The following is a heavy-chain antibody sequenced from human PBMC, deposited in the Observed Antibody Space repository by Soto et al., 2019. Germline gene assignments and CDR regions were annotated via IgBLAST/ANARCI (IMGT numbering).Heavy chain of an antibody. D-gene: IGHD6-19*01. CDR3: TISSGGKQWLVSWGNYYYGMDV. CDR2: IRSKANSYAT. J-gene: IGHJ6*02. Sequence: GGSLRLSCAASGFTFSGSAMHWVRQASGKGLEWVGRIRSKANSYATAYAASVKGRFTISRDDSKNTAYLQMNSLKTEDTAVYYCTISSGGKQWLVSWGNYYYGMDVWGQGTTVTVSS. V-gene: IGHV3-73*01. CDR1: GFTFSGSA.